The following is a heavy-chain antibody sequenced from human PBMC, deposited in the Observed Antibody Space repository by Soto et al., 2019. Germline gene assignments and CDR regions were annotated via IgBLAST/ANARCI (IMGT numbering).Heavy chain of an antibody. J-gene: IGHJ5*02. CDR3: ARDRGSNWFDH. CDR1: GFTFSSYG. D-gene: IGHD3-10*01. Sequence: QVQLVESGGGVVQPGRSLRLSCAASGFTFSSYGMHWVRQAPGKGLEWVAVIWYDGSNKYYADSVKGRFTISRDNSKNTLYLQMNSLSAEDTAVYYCARDRGSNWFDHWGQGTLVTVSS. V-gene: IGHV3-33*01. CDR2: IWYDGSNK.